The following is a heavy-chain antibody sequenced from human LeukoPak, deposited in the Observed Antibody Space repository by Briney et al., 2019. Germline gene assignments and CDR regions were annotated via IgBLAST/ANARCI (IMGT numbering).Heavy chain of an antibody. Sequence: SETLSLTCTVSGGSISSSSYYWGWIRQPPGEGLEWIGSIYYSGSTYYNPSLKSRVTISVDTSKNQFSLKLSSVTAADTAVYYCARLYYDFWSGYSSYFDYWGQGTLVTVSS. CDR1: GGSISSSSYY. CDR2: IYYSGST. V-gene: IGHV4-39*01. CDR3: ARLYYDFWSGYSSYFDY. D-gene: IGHD3-3*01. J-gene: IGHJ4*02.